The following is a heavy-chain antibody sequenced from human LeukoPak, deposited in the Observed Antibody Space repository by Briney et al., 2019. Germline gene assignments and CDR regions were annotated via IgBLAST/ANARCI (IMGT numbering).Heavy chain of an antibody. CDR2: ISSSSSYI. CDR1: GFTFSSYS. Sequence: GGSLRLSCAASGFTFSSYSMNWVRQAPGKGLEWVSSISSSSSYIYYADSVKGRFTISRDNAKNTLYLQMNSLRAEDTAVYYCARTSPYDSSSAVAFDIWGQGTMVTVSS. D-gene: IGHD3-22*01. CDR3: ARTSPYDSSSAVAFDI. V-gene: IGHV3-21*01. J-gene: IGHJ3*02.